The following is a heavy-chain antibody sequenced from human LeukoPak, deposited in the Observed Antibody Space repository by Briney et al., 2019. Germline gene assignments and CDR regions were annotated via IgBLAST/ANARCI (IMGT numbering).Heavy chain of an antibody. D-gene: IGHD1-26*01. J-gene: IGHJ4*02. CDR2: ISGSGGST. Sequence: AGGSLRLSCAASGFTFSNYAMSWVRQAPGKGLEWVSGISGSGGSTYYADSVKGRFNISRDKSKNTLYLQMNSLRAEDTAVYYCAKAAGGSGRSDYWGQGTLVTVSS. V-gene: IGHV3-23*01. CDR3: AKAAGGSGRSDY. CDR1: GFTFSNYA.